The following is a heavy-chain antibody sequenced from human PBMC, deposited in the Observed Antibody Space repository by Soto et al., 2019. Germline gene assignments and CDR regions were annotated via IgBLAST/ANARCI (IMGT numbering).Heavy chain of an antibody. CDR1: GFTFSNAW. Sequence: GGSLRLSCAASGFTFSNAWMSWVRQAPGKGLEWVGRVKSKTDGETTDYAAPVKGRFTISRDDSKNTLYLQMNSLKTEDTAVYYCTPYPCDSNVYSYFDYWGQGALVNVSS. CDR2: VKSKTDGETT. V-gene: IGHV3-15*01. D-gene: IGHD3-22*01. CDR3: TPYPCDSNVYSYFDY. J-gene: IGHJ4*02.